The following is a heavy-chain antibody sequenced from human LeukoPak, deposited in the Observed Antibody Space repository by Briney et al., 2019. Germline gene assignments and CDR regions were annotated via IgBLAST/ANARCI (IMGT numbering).Heavy chain of an antibody. J-gene: IGHJ6*03. CDR2: IYYSGST. V-gene: IGHV4-39*01. Sequence: SETLSLTCTVSGGSISSSSYYWGWIRQPPGKGLEWIVSIYYSGSTYYNPSLKSRVTISVGTSKNQFSLTLSSVNAADTAVYYCASEYSGYDFKVGYYYYMDVWGKGTTVTVSS. CDR3: ASEYSGYDFKVGYYYYMDV. CDR1: GGSISSSSYY. D-gene: IGHD5-12*01.